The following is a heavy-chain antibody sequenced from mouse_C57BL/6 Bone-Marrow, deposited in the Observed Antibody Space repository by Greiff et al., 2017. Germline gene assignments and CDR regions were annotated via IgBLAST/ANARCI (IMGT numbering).Heavy chain of an antibody. J-gene: IGHJ2*01. V-gene: IGHV1-50*01. CDR3: ASRARDDYDFDY. D-gene: IGHD2-4*01. CDR1: GYTFTSYW. Sequence: QVQLQQPGAELVKPGASVKLSCKASGYTFTSYWMQWVKQRPGQGLEWIGEIDPSDSYTNYNQKFKGKATLTVDTSSSTAYMQLSSLTSEDSAVYDCASRARDDYDFDYWGQGTALTVSA. CDR2: IDPSDSYT.